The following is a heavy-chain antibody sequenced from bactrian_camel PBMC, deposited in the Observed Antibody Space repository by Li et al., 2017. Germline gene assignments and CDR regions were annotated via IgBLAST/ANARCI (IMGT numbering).Heavy chain of an antibody. CDR2: VDSLGIP. CDR1: GYTYTGKC. CDR3: SALRLDGPGTCWDRLRTVENTY. Sequence: VQLVESGGGSVQAGGSLRLSCVASGYTYTGKCMGWFRQAPGKEREGVATVDSLGIPTYADSVKGRFTLSRDKAKNTLYLQMNDLAPEDTGMYYCSALRLDGPGTCWDRLRTVENTYSGQGTQVTVS. D-gene: IGHD4*01. V-gene: IGHV3S55*01. J-gene: IGHJ4*01.